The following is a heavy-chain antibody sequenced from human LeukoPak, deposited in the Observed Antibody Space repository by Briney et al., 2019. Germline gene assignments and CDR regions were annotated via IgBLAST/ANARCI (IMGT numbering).Heavy chain of an antibody. J-gene: IGHJ4*02. Sequence: PGGSLRLSCTASGFTFGDYAMSWVRQAPGKGLEWVGFIRSKAYGGTTEYAASVKGRFTISRDDSKSIAYLQMNSLKTEDTAVYYCTGGYQLLNDYWGQGTLVTVSS. CDR2: IRSKAYGGTT. CDR3: TGGYQLLNDY. CDR1: GFTFGDYA. V-gene: IGHV3-49*04. D-gene: IGHD2-2*01.